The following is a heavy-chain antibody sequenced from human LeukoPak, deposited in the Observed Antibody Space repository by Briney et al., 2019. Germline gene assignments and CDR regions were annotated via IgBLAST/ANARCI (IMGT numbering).Heavy chain of an antibody. CDR2: IVVGSGNT. CDR3: AADGPVAGTPFDY. J-gene: IGHJ4*02. D-gene: IGHD6-19*01. CDR1: GFTFTSSA. Sequence: GTSVKVSCKASGFTFTSSAMRWVRQARGQRLEWIGWIVVGSGNTNYAQKFQERVTITRDMSTSTAYMELSSLRSEDTAVYYCAADGPVAGTPFDYWGQGTLVTVSS. V-gene: IGHV1-58*02.